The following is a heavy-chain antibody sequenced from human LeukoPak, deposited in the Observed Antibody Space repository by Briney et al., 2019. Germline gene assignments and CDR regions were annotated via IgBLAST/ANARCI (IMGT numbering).Heavy chain of an antibody. J-gene: IGHJ4*02. Sequence: WRSLRLSCVTSGLSFSSYGFHWVRQAPGKGLEWVADIWSHGRNEYYADSAKGRSTISRDNSKSTLYLQMNSLRAEDTAVYYCARDSALARLALWGQGTLVTVSS. V-gene: IGHV3-33*01. CDR1: GLSFSSYG. CDR3: ARDSALARLAL. CDR2: IWSHGRNE.